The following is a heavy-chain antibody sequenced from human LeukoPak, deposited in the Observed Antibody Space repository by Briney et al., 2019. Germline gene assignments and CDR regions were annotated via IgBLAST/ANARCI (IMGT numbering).Heavy chain of an antibody. V-gene: IGHV3-23*01. J-gene: IGHJ4*02. CDR1: GFTFSSYA. CDR3: AKSADPGVYYFDY. D-gene: IGHD7-27*01. Sequence: GGSLRLSCAAPGFTFSSYALSWVRQAPGKGLKWVSAISGSVGSTYYADSVKGRFTISRDNSKNTLYLQMNSLRAEDTAVYYCAKSADPGVYYFDYWGQGTLVTVSS. CDR2: ISGSVGST.